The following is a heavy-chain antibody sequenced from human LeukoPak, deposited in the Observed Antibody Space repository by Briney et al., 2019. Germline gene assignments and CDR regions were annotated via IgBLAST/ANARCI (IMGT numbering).Heavy chain of an antibody. CDR2: IWYDGSNK. V-gene: IGHV3-33*01. CDR1: GFTFSSYA. D-gene: IGHD6-13*01. Sequence: GGSLRLSCAASGFTFSSYAMHWVRQAPGKGLEWVAVIWYDGSNKYYADSVKGRFTISRGNSKNTLYLQMNSLRAEDTAVYYCARGVAAIGTSPDCWGQGTLVTVSS. CDR3: ARGVAAIGTSPDC. J-gene: IGHJ4*02.